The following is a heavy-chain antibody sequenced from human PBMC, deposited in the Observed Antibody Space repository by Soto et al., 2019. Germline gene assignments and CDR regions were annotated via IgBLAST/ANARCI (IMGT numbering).Heavy chain of an antibody. J-gene: IGHJ6*02. CDR3: AAGLSSRPGSGGMDV. V-gene: IGHV1-2*02. D-gene: IGHD3-10*01. CDR2: INPNSGGT. CDR1: GYTFTGYY. Sequence: QVQLVQSGAEVKKPGASVKVSCKASGYTFTGYYMHWVRQAPGQGLEWMGWINPNSGGTNYAQKVQGRVTMTRDTSISTAYMELSRLRSDDTAVYYCAAGLSSRPGSGGMDVWGQGTTVTVSS.